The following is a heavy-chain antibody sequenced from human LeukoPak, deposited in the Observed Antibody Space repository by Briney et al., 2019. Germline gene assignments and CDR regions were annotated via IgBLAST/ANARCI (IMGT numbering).Heavy chain of an antibody. J-gene: IGHJ4*02. V-gene: IGHV3-33*08. CDR2: IWYDGSNK. CDR3: ASGSTVADLAY. D-gene: IGHD6-19*01. CDR1: GFTFSSYS. Sequence: GGSLRLSCAASGFTFSSYSMNWVRQAPGKGLEWVAVIWYDGSNKYYADSVKGRFTISRDNSKNTLYLQMNSLRAEDTAVYYCASGSTVADLAYWGQGTLVTVSS.